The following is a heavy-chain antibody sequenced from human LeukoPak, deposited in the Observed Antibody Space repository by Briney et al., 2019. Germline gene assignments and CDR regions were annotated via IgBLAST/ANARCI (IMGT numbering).Heavy chain of an antibody. CDR2: TYHRSKWYN. CDR1: GDSVSSNSAA. CDR3: ARMTWAAAAHMFDY. J-gene: IGHJ4*02. D-gene: IGHD6-13*01. V-gene: IGHV6-1*01. Sequence: SQTLSLTCAISGDSVSSNSAAWNWIRQSPSRGPEWLGRTYHRSKWYNDYAVSVKSRITINPGTSKNQFSLQLNSVTPEDTAVYYCARMTWAAAAHMFDYWGQGTPVTVSP.